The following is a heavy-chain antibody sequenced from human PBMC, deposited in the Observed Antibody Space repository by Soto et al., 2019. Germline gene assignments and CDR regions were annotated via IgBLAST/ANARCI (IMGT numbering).Heavy chain of an antibody. CDR1: CGSITSGCYY. V-gene: IGHV4-31*03. J-gene: IGHJ4*02. CDR3: ARGHHSGDDHFDY. Sequence: PSETLSLTCTVSCGSITSGCYYWSWIRQHPGKGLEWIGYIYYTGSTYYNPSLKSRVTISVDTAENQFSLKLSSVTAADTAVYHCARGHHSGDDHFDYWGQGILVTVSS. CDR2: IYYTGST. D-gene: IGHD5-12*01.